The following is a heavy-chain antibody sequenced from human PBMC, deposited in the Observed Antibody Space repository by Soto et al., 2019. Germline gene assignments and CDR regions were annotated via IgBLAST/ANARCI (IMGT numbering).Heavy chain of an antibody. D-gene: IGHD2-2*01. CDR3: AKPRGGYCSSTSCYGFDI. CDR1: GFTFSSSD. Sequence: QVQLVESGGGVVQPGRSLRLSCAASGFTFSSSDMHWVRQAPSKGLEWVAVISYDGSNKYYADPVKGRFTISRDNSKNTLYLQMNSLRAEDTAVYYCAKPRGGYCSSTSCYGFDIWGQGTMVIVSS. CDR2: ISYDGSNK. J-gene: IGHJ3*02. V-gene: IGHV3-30*18.